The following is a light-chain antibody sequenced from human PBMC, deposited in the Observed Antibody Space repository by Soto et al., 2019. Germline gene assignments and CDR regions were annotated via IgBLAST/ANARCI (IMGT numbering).Light chain of an antibody. Sequence: QSALTQPASVSGSPGQSIAISGTGTSRDVGSYNFVSWYQQYPGKNPKLMISEVSKRPSGVSTRFSGSKSGNTASLTISGLQARDEADYYCCSYAGSNWVFGGGTKLTVL. CDR3: CSYAGSNWV. CDR2: EVS. J-gene: IGLJ3*02. V-gene: IGLV2-23*02. CDR1: SRDVGSYNF.